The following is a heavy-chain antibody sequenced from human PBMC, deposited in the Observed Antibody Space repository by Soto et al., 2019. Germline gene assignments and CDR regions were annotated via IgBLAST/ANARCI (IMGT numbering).Heavy chain of an antibody. Sequence: GGSLRLSCGASGFTFSNYWMYWVRQAPGRGLVCVSRISGDGGTTTYVDSVAGRFTISRDNVKNVLYLQMNNLRFDDTAVYYCVRRFGEPPNAFDLWGQGTTVTVSS. D-gene: IGHD3-10*01. V-gene: IGHV3-74*01. CDR2: ISGDGGTT. CDR3: VRRFGEPPNAFDL. J-gene: IGHJ3*01. CDR1: GFTFSNYW.